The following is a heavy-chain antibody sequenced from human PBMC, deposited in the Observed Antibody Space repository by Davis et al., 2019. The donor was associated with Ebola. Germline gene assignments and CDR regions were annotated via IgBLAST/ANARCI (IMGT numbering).Heavy chain of an antibody. J-gene: IGHJ6*02. CDR1: GFTFDDYA. CDR2: ISWNSGSI. Sequence: GGSLRLSCAASGFTFDDYAMHWVRQAPGKGLEWVSGISWNSGSIGYADSVKGRFTISRDNAKNSLYLQMNSLRAEDTALYYCARGDSSLYGMDVWGQGTTVTVSS. D-gene: IGHD6-19*01. CDR3: ARGDSSLYGMDV. V-gene: IGHV3-9*01.